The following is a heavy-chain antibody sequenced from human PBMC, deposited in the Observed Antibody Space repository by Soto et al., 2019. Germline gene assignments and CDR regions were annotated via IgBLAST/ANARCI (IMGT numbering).Heavy chain of an antibody. CDR1: GFTFSSYW. J-gene: IGHJ6*02. V-gene: IGHV3-74*01. CDR3: ARDLRVGATIYYYYGMDV. D-gene: IGHD1-26*01. CDR2: INSDGSST. Sequence: GGSLRLSCAASGFTFSSYWMHWVRQAPGKGLVWVSRINSDGSSTSYADSVKGRFTISRDNAKNTLYLQMNSLRAEDTAVYYCARDLRVGATIYYYYGMDVWGQGTTVTVSS.